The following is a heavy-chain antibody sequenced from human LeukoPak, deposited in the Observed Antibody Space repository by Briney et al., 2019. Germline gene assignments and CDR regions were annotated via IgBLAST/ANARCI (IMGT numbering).Heavy chain of an antibody. D-gene: IGHD3-16*01. CDR2: IHHTGVT. J-gene: IGHJ4*02. CDR1: GYSISSGYY. CDR3: ARYTGSIWGFSFDY. V-gene: IGHV4-38-2*01. Sequence: SETLSLTCAVSGYSISSGYYWSWIRQPAGKALEWIATIHHTGVTYYNPSLKSRATISVDTSKNQFSLRLNSVTAAGTAVYYCARYTGSIWGFSFDYWGLGTLVTVSS.